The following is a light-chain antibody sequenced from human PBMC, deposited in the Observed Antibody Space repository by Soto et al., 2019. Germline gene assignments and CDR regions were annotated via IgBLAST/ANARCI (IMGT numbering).Light chain of an antibody. Sequence: QAVVTQPPSVSGAPGQRVTISCTGNSSNIGTTYDVHWYRHLPGAAPKLLIYDNTYRPSGVPDRFSGSKSGTSASLAITGLQAEDEAYYYCQSFDSSLSASIFGGGTQLTVL. CDR2: DNT. V-gene: IGLV1-40*01. CDR3: QSFDSSLSASI. J-gene: IGLJ2*01. CDR1: SSNIGTTYD.